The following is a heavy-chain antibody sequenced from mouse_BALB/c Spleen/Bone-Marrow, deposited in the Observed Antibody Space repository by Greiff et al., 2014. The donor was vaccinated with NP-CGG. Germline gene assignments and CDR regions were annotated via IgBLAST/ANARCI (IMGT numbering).Heavy chain of an antibody. CDR2: ISDGGGYT. CDR1: GFTFSDYY. CDR3: ARSGERYGAMDY. D-gene: IGHD2-10*02. Sequence: DVHLVESGGGLVKPGGSLKLSCAASGFTFSDYYMYWVRQTPEKRLEWVATISDGGGYTYYPDSVWGRFTISRDNAKNNLYLRMSSLKSEDTAMYYCARSGERYGAMDYWGQGTSVTVFS. J-gene: IGHJ4*01. V-gene: IGHV5-4*02.